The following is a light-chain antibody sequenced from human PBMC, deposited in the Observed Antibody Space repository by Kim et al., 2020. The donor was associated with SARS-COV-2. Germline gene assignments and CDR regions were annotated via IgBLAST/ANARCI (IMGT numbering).Light chain of an antibody. Sequence: ASVGDRVTITCRASQSISRYLNWYQQKPGKAPKLLIYGASSLQSGVPSTFSGSGSGTDFTLTISSLQPEDFATYYCQQSYSTPWTFGQGTKVDIK. J-gene: IGKJ1*01. CDR2: GAS. V-gene: IGKV1-39*01. CDR1: QSISRY. CDR3: QQSYSTPWT.